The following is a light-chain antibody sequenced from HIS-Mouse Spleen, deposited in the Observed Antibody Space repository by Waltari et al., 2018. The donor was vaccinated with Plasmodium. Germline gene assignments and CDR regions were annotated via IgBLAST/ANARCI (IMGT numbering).Light chain of an antibody. Sequence: EILMTQSPATLSVSPGERATLSCRASQSVSSNLAWYQQKPGQAPRLLLYGASTRATGIPARCSGSGSGTEFTLTISSLQSEDFAVYYCQQYNNWSFTFGPGTKVDIK. CDR1: QSVSSN. J-gene: IGKJ3*01. V-gene: IGKV3-15*01. CDR3: QQYNNWSFT. CDR2: GAS.